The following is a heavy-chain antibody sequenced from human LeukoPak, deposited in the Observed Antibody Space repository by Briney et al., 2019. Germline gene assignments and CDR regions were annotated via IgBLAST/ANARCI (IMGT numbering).Heavy chain of an antibody. D-gene: IGHD3-10*01. Sequence: GGSLRLSCAASGFTFSSYGMTWVRQAPGKGLEWVAVISYDGSNKYYADSVKGRFTISRDNSKNTLYLQMNSLRAEDTAVYYCAKGYVLLWFGEAWGQGTLVTVSS. CDR2: ISYDGSNK. CDR3: AKGYVLLWFGEA. J-gene: IGHJ5*02. CDR1: GFTFSSYG. V-gene: IGHV3-30*18.